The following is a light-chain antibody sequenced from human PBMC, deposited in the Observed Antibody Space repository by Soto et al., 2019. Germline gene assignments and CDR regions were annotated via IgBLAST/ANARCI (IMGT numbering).Light chain of an antibody. V-gene: IGKV3-20*01. CDR1: QSVSSSF. CDR2: GAS. Sequence: EIVLTQSPGTLSLSPGERATLSCRASQSVSSSFLAWYQQKPGQAPRLLIYGASSRATGIPDRFSGSGSGTVFTLAISRLEPEDFAVYYCQQYGRSPWTFGQGTKLEIK. J-gene: IGKJ1*01. CDR3: QQYGRSPWT.